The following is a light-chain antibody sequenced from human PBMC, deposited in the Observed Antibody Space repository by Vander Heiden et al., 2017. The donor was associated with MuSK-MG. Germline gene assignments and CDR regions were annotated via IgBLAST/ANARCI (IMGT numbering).Light chain of an antibody. CDR2: DVS. Sequence: QSALTQPASVSGSPGQSITISCTGTSSDVGGYNYVSWYQQHPGNAPNLMIYDVSKRPSGVSNRFSGSKSGNTASLTISGLQDEDEADYYCSSYTSSSTLVFGGGTKLTVL. CDR1: SSDVGGYNY. J-gene: IGLJ2*01. V-gene: IGLV2-14*01. CDR3: SSYTSSSTLV.